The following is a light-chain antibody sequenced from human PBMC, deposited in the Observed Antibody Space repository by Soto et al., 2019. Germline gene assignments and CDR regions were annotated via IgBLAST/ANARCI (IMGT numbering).Light chain of an antibody. CDR3: QSYDSSLSGSGV. CDR2: GNS. V-gene: IGLV1-40*01. CDR1: SSNIGAGYD. Sequence: QLVLTQPPSVSGAPGQRVTISCTGSSSNIGAGYDVHWYQQFPGTAPKLLIYGNSNRPSGVPDRFSGSKSGTTASLAITGLQAEDEADYYCQSYDSSLSGSGVFGTGTKLTVL. J-gene: IGLJ1*01.